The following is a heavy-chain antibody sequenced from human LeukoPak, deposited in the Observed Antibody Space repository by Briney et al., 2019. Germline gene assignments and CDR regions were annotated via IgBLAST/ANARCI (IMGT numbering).Heavy chain of an antibody. CDR2: ISYDGSNK. V-gene: IGHV3-30*18. CDR3: AKDSWNYFLGGSRPRHFDY. CDR1: GFTFSSYG. Sequence: GRSLRLSCAASGFTFSSYGMHWVRQAPGKGLEWVAVISYDGSNKYYTDYVKGRFTISRDNSKNTLYLQVNSLRAEDAAVYYCAKDSWNYFLGGSRPRHFDYWGQGTLVTVSS. D-gene: IGHD1-7*01. J-gene: IGHJ4*02.